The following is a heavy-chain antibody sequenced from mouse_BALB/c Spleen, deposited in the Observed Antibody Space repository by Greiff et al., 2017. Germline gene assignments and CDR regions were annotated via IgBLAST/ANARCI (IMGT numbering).Heavy chain of an antibody. CDR2: IDPANGNT. Sequence: EVQLQQSGAELVKPGASVKLSCTASGFNIKDSYMHWVKQRPEQGLEWIGRIDPANGNTKYDPKFQGKATITADTSSNTAYLQLSSLTSEDTAVYYCARYDGYYRYAMDYWGQGTSVTVSA. J-gene: IGHJ4*01. CDR1: GFNIKDSY. D-gene: IGHD2-3*01. V-gene: IGHV14-3*02. CDR3: ARYDGYYRYAMDY.